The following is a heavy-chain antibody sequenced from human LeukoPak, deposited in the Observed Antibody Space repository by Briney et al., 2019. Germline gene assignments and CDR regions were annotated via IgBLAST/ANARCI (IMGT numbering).Heavy chain of an antibody. D-gene: IGHD2-2*01. CDR2: INEDGSQK. CDR3: ARRRSYCTSTRCYTYFDY. CDR1: GSNFNKYW. J-gene: IGHJ4*02. V-gene: IGHV3-7*01. Sequence: GGSLRLSCVDSGSNFNKYWMSWVRQAPGKGLEWLANINEDGSQKYHVCVDSVKGRFTISRDNAKNSVYLQMNSLRAEDTALYYCARRRSYCTSTRCYTYFDYWGQGTLVTVSS.